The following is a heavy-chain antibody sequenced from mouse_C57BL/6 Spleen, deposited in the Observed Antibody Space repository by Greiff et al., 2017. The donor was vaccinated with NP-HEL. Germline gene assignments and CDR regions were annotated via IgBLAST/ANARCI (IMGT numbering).Heavy chain of an antibody. CDR2: ISSGGDYI. Sequence: EVKLVESGEGLVKPGGSLKLSCAASGFTFSSYAMSWVRQTPEKRLEWVAYISSGGDYIYYADTVKGRFTISRDNARNTLYLQMSSLKSEDTAMYYCTREGKYDGAMDYWGQGTSVTVSS. D-gene: IGHD2-14*01. CDR1: GFTFSSYA. V-gene: IGHV5-9-1*02. J-gene: IGHJ4*01. CDR3: TREGKYDGAMDY.